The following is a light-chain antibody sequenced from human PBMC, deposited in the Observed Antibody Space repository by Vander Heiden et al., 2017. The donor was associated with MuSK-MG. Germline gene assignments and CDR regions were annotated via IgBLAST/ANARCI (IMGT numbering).Light chain of an antibody. J-gene: IGKJ3*01. V-gene: IGKV1-39*01. CDR3: QQSYSTPFT. CDR2: TAS. CDR1: QSISTY. Sequence: DIQMTQSRSSLSASVGDRVTITCRASQSISTYLNWYQQKPGKAPKLLIYTASSLQSGVPSRFSGSGSGTYFTLTISSLQPEDFATYYCQQSYSTPFTFGPGTTVXIK.